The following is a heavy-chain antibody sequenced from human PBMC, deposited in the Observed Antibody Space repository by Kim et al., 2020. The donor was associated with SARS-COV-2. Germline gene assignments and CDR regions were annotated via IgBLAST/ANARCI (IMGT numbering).Heavy chain of an antibody. V-gene: IGHV4-34*01. J-gene: IGHJ4*02. D-gene: IGHD5-12*01. CDR1: GGSFSGYH. CDR3: ARVGIGDSGYGRRHFDY. Sequence: SETLSLTCAVYGGSFSGYHWSWIRQPPGKGLEWIGEVNLGGRTNYNPSLKSRVTISVDTSKNQFSLGLSAVTAADTAVYYCARVGIGDSGYGRRHFDYWGQGTLVTVSS. CDR2: VNLGGRT.